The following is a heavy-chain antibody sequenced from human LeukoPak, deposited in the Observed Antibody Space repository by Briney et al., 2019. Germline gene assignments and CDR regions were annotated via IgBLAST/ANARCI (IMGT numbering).Heavy chain of an antibody. CDR1: GFTFSTYW. J-gene: IGHJ4*02. D-gene: IGHD3-16*02. CDR3: ARDPLSQNDY. V-gene: IGHV3-7*01. CDR2: IKEDGSET. Sequence: GGSLRLSCAVSGFTFSTYWMSWVRQAPGKGLEWVANIKEDGSETYYVDSLKGRFTISRDNVKNSLYLQMNSLRAEDTAVYYCARDPLSQNDYWGQGTLVTVSS.